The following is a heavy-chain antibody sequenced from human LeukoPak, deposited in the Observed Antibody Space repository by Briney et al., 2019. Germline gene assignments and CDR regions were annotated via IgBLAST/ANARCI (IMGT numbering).Heavy chain of an antibody. CDR1: GFTFSSYA. Sequence: GGSLRLSCAASGFTFSSYAMSWVRQAPGKGLEWVSTISGSGGSTYYADSVKGRFTISRDNSKNTLYLQMNSLRAEDTAVYYCAKGRIGYSYGYSDYWGQGTLVTVPS. D-gene: IGHD5-18*01. V-gene: IGHV3-23*01. CDR2: ISGSGGST. CDR3: AKGRIGYSYGYSDY. J-gene: IGHJ4*02.